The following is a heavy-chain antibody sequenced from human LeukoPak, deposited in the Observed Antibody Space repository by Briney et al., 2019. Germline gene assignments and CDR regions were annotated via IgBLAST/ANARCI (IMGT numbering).Heavy chain of an antibody. CDR1: GGSISTYY. D-gene: IGHD2-8*01. J-gene: IGHJ6*02. Sequence: SETLSLTCTVSGGSISTYYWSWIRQPPGKGLEWIGYIYNSGSTNYNPSPSLKSRVTISVDRSNNQFSLKLRYVTAEDTAVYYCARATYCTNGVCRIYGMDVWGQGTTVTVSS. CDR3: ARATYCTNGVCRIYGMDV. V-gene: IGHV4-59*01. CDR2: IYNSGST.